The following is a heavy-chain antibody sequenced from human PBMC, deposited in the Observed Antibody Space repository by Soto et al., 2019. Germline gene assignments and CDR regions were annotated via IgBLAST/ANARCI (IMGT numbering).Heavy chain of an antibody. J-gene: IGHJ6*02. D-gene: IGHD3-22*01. V-gene: IGHV1-69*05. CDR1: GGTFSSYA. Sequence: SVKVSCKTSGGTFSSYAFNWVRQAPGQGLEWMGGTMPILGTVDYAQKFQGKVTMTRDTSTHTLYMELSSLRSEDTAIYYCARVGYSSTGTTLHFHGLDVWGQGTTVTVSS. CDR3: ARVGYSSTGTTLHFHGLDV. CDR2: TMPILGTV.